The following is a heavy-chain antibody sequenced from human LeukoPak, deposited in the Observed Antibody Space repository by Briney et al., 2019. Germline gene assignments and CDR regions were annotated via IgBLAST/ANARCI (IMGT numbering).Heavy chain of an antibody. V-gene: IGHV4-38-2*02. CDR1: GYSISSGYY. CDR3: ARGPLVDGYKHYFDC. J-gene: IGHJ4*02. Sequence: SETLSLTCTVSGYSISSGYYWGWIRQPPGKGLEWIGSIYHSGSTYYNPSLKSRVTISVDTSKNQFSLKLTSVTAADRAVYYCARGPLVDGYKHYFDCWGQGTLVTVSS. CDR2: IYHSGST. D-gene: IGHD5-24*01.